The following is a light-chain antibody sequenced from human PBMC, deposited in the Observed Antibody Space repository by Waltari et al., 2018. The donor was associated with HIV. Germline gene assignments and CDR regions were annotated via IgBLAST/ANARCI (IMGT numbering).Light chain of an antibody. V-gene: IGLV3-1*01. CDR2: QDT. CDR3: QAWDSSTYV. Sequence: SYELTQPPSMSVSPGQTANITCSGDKLGNKFTYWYQQKPGQSPVVVIYQDTKRPSGIPERFSGSNSGNTATLTISGTQAMDEADYYCQAWDSSTYVFGTGTKVTVL. CDR1: KLGNKF. J-gene: IGLJ1*01.